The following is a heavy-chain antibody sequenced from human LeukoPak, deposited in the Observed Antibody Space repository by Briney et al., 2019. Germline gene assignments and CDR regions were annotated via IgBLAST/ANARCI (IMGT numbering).Heavy chain of an antibody. Sequence: SETLSLTRPLSGCSISSYYWSWVRQPAGKGLEWIGRIYTSGSTNYNPSLKSRVTISVDKSKNQFSLKLSSVTAAETAVYYCARAGWECSGGSCYSCFDYWGQGTLVTVSS. CDR3: ARAGWECSGGSCYSCFDY. J-gene: IGHJ4*02. D-gene: IGHD2-15*01. CDR1: GCSISSYY. V-gene: IGHV4-4*07. CDR2: IYTSGST.